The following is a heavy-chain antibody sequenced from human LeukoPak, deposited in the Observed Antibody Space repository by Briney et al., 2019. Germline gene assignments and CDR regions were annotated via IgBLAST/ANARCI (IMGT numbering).Heavy chain of an antibody. D-gene: IGHD4-23*01. CDR2: IKYDGDEE. Sequence: GGSLRLSCAASGFPFSDYWMSWMRQAPGKGLEWVANIKYDGDEEYYVDSVKGRFTISRDNAKNSLYLQLNSLRVEDTAVYYCRSGGAAPGSFDNWGQGTLVIVSP. CDR1: GFPFSDYW. V-gene: IGHV3-7*01. J-gene: IGHJ4*02. CDR3: RSGGAAPGSFDN.